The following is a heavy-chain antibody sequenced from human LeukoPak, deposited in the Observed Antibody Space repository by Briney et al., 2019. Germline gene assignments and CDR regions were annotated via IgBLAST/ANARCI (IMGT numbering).Heavy chain of an antibody. CDR2: IRGRGGST. J-gene: IGHJ4*02. V-gene: IGHV3-23*01. Sequence: GGSLRLSCAASGFTSTSYAMSWVRHAPGKGLEWVSAIRGRGGSTYYADSVQGRFTISRDNSKNTLYLQMNSRRAEDTAVYYCAKLSTMVRGGSCDYWGQGTLVTVSS. CDR1: GFTSTSYA. D-gene: IGHD3-10*01. CDR3: AKLSTMVRGGSCDY.